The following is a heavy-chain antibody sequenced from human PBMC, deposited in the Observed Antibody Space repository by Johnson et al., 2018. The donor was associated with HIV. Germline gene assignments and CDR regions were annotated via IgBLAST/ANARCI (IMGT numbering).Heavy chain of an antibody. Sequence: VQLVESGGGVVQPGGSLRLSCVASGFTFSDYYMSWIRQAPGKGLEWVSYISSSGSTIFYADSVKGRFTISRDSSKNTLYLQMNSLRAEDTAVYYCARDLELIGERAFDIWGQGTMVTVSS. D-gene: IGHD1-26*01. CDR3: ARDLELIGERAFDI. CDR1: GFTFSDYY. J-gene: IGHJ3*02. CDR2: ISSSGSTI. V-gene: IGHV3-11*04.